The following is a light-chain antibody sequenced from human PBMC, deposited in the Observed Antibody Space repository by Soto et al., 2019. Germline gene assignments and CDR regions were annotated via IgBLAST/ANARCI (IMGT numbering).Light chain of an antibody. CDR3: CSYTSSSTLNYV. V-gene: IGLV2-14*01. J-gene: IGLJ1*01. CDR2: EVS. CDR1: SSDVGAYDY. Sequence: QSALTQPASVSGSPGQSITISCTGTSSDVGAYDYVSWYQQHPGKAPKVMIYEVSYRPSGVSHRFSGSKSGNTASLTISGLQAEDEADYYCCSYTSSSTLNYVFGTGTKVTIL.